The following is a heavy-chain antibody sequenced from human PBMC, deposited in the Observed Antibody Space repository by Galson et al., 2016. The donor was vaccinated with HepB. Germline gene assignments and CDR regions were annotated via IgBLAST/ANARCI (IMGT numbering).Heavy chain of an antibody. CDR1: GGSISSVAYY. CDR2: IHYSGST. CDR3: ASAGRGSYPTYFDH. D-gene: IGHD3-16*02. V-gene: IGHV4-31*03. J-gene: IGHJ4*02. Sequence: TLSLTCTVSGGSISSVAYYWNWIRQHPGKGLEWIGYIHYSGSTYYNPSLKSRVTISVDTSKNEFSLNLNSVTAADTAVYYGASAGRGSYPTYFDHWGQGALVTVSS.